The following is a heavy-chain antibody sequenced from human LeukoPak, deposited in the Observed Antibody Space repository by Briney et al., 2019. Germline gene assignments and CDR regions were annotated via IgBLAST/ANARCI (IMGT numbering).Heavy chain of an antibody. CDR1: GFTFSNFL. V-gene: IGHV3-23*01. J-gene: IGHJ4*02. CDR2: ISGSGGDT. D-gene: IGHD1-26*01. CDR3: AKKGATTGDFDY. Sequence: GGSLRLSCAASGFTFSNFLMTWVRRAPGKGPEWVSAISGSGGDTYYADSVKGRFTISRDNSKNTLYLQMNSLRAEDTAVYYCAKKGATTGDFDYWGQGTLVTVSS.